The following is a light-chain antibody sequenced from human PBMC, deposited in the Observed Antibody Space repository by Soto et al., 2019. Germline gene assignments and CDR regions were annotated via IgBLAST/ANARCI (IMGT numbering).Light chain of an antibody. J-gene: IGKJ1*01. CDR2: DVS. CDR3: QQRSNWPWT. V-gene: IGKV3-11*01. Sequence: EIVLTQSPATLCLSPGERATLSCRASQSIRSYLAWYQQKPGQAPRLLIFDVSNRATGIPARFSGSGSGTDFTRTISGLEPEDFAVYYCQQRSNWPWTFGQGTKVEIK. CDR1: QSIRSY.